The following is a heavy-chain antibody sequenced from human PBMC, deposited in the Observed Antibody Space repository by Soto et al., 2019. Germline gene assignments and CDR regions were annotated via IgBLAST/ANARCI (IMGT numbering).Heavy chain of an antibody. CDR1: GFTFTSYG. J-gene: IGHJ4*02. V-gene: IGHV3-33*01. CDR3: ARDADTSSNDSKFDY. D-gene: IGHD2-2*01. CDR2: IWYDGSKK. Sequence: QVQLVESGGGVVQPGRSLRLSCAASGFTFTSYGIHWVRQAPGKGLEWVAVIWYDGSKKYYTDSVKGRFTISRDNSKNTLDLQMNSLRAEDSAVYYCARDADTSSNDSKFDYWGQGTLVTVSS.